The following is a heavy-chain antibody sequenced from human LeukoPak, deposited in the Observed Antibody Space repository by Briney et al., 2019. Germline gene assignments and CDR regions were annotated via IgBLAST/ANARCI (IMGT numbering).Heavy chain of an antibody. V-gene: IGHV4-34*01. CDR2: INHSGST. Sequence: SETLSLTCAVYGGSFSGYYWSWIRQPPGKGPEWIGEINHSGSTNYNPSLKSRVTISVDTFKNQFSLKLSSVTAADTAVYYCARETGYSSGRKRRPHMDVWGKGTTVTVSS. J-gene: IGHJ6*04. CDR3: ARETGYSSGRKRRPHMDV. CDR1: GGSFSGYY. D-gene: IGHD6-19*01.